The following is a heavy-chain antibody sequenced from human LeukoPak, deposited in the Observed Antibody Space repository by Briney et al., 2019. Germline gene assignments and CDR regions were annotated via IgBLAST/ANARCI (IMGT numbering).Heavy chain of an antibody. J-gene: IGHJ1*01. V-gene: IGHV3-7*01. CDR3: ATYSTRNAREFQS. CDR2: IKQDGSEK. CDR1: GFTFSGFW. Sequence: GGSLRLSCAASGFTFSGFWMSWVRQAPGKGLEWVANIKQDGSEKYYVDSVKGRFTISRDNAKMSLYLQMNSLRVEDTAVYYCATYSTRNAREFQSWGQGTLVTVSS. D-gene: IGHD4-11*01.